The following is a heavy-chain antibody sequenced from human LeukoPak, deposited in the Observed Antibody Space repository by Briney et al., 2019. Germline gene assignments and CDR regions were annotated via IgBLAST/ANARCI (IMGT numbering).Heavy chain of an antibody. J-gene: IGHJ4*02. D-gene: IGHD4-17*01. CDR3: ARFPIYGDSHFNY. V-gene: IGHV4-59*01. CDR1: GGSISSYY. Sequence: SETLSLTCAVSGGSISSYYWSWIRQPPGKGLEWIGYVFYTGSTNYNPSLKSRVTISVDTSKNQFSLKLSSVTAADTAVYYCARFPIYGDSHFNYWGQGTLVTVSS. CDR2: VFYTGST.